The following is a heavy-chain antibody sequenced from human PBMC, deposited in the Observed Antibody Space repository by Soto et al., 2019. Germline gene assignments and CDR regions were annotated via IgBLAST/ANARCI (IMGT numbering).Heavy chain of an antibody. D-gene: IGHD3-10*01. V-gene: IGHV3-74*01. CDR2: INDNGIST. CDR3: TRGPRSTSIGTGAF. Sequence: GSLRLSCAASGFTFSMYWMHWVRQVPGKGPEWVSRINDNGISTNYADSVKGRFTISRDNAKNTLYLQMNALRVEDTAVYYCTRGPRSTSIGTGAFWGQGTLVTVSS. CDR1: GFTFSMYW. J-gene: IGHJ4*02.